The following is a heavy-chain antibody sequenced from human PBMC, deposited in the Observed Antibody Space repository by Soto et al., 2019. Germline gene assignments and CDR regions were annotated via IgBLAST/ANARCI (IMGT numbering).Heavy chain of an antibody. V-gene: IGHV1-2*04. Sequence: GALVKVSCKASGYTFTAYYIHWLRQAPGQGLEWMGWVNPHSGATVFAQKFLGSVTLTTDTSINTAYMELTSLTSDDTALYYCARPPNPWEPYAFHIWGHGTLVTVSS. CDR3: ARPPNPWEPYAFHI. CDR1: GYTFTAYY. J-gene: IGHJ3*02. CDR2: VNPHSGAT. D-gene: IGHD1-26*01.